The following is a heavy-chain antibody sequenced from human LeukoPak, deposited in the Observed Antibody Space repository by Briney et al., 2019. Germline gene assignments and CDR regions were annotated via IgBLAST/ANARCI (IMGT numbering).Heavy chain of an antibody. CDR1: GGSISSYY. J-gene: IGHJ4*02. D-gene: IGHD5-12*01. Sequence: SSETLSLTCTVSGGSISSYYWSWIRQPPGKGLGWIGYIYYSGSTNYNPSLKSRVTISVDTSKNQFSLKLSSVTAADTAVYYCARSYSGYDPYYFDYWGQGTLVTVSS. CDR2: IYYSGST. V-gene: IGHV4-59*01. CDR3: ARSYSGYDPYYFDY.